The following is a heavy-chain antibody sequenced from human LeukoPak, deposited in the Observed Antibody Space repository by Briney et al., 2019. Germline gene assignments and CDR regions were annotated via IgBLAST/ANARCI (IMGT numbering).Heavy chain of an antibody. D-gene: IGHD3-22*01. Sequence: TGGSLRLSCSASGFTFSGYGMHWVRQAPGKGLEWVAVIWYDGSNKYYADSVKGRFTISRDNSKNTLYLQMSSLRADDTAVYYCARDSGGGPDTSGYSGYWGQGTLVTVSS. CDR1: GFTFSGYG. J-gene: IGHJ4*02. V-gene: IGHV3-33*01. CDR3: ARDSGGGPDTSGYSGY. CDR2: IWYDGSNK.